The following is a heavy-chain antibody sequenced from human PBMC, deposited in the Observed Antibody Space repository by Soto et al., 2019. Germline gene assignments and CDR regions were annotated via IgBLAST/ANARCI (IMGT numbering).Heavy chain of an antibody. CDR1: GDSINSSHW. Sequence: PSETLSLSCAVSGDSINSSHWWNWVRQPPGKGLEWIVQISHSGSTNYNPSLTSRVTISVDKSKNHFYLKLTSVNAADTAVYYCAGNGYSGYDNFDYWGQGNLVTAPQ. D-gene: IGHD5-12*01. CDR3: AGNGYSGYDNFDY. J-gene: IGHJ4*02. CDR2: ISHSGST. V-gene: IGHV4-4*02.